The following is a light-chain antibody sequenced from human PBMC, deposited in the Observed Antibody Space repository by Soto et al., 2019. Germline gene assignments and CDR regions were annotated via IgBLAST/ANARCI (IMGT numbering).Light chain of an antibody. CDR3: SSYTSSSLYV. V-gene: IGLV2-14*01. CDR1: SSDIGGHHF. Sequence: ALAQPASVSGSPGQSITISCTGTSSDIGGHHFVSWYQQQSGKAPKLVIYEVTDRPSRVSDRFSGSKSGNTASLTISGLQPEDEADYYCSSYTSSSLYVFGTGTKVTVL. CDR2: EVT. J-gene: IGLJ1*01.